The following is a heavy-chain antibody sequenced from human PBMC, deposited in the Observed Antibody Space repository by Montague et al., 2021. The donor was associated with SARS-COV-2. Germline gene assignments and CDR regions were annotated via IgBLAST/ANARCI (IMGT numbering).Heavy chain of an antibody. D-gene: IGHD3-22*01. Sequence: SLRLSCAASGFIFSSYEMNWVRQAPGKGLEWVSYISNSGDTKYYADSVKGRFTISRDNAKNSLYLQMSSLRAEDTAVYYCARAGEDYYYDSSGFLYWGQGILVTVSS. CDR1: GFIFSSYE. CDR3: ARAGEDYYYDSSGFLY. V-gene: IGHV3-48*03. CDR2: ISNSGDTK. J-gene: IGHJ4*02.